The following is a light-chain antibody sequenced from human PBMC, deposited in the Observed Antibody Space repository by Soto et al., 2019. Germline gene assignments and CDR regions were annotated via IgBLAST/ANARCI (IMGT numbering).Light chain of an antibody. J-gene: IGLJ1*01. CDR3: CSYAGSSYV. CDR1: SSDVGTYNL. CDR2: EGS. V-gene: IGLV2-23*01. Sequence: QSALTQPASVSGSPGQSITISCTGASSDVGTYNLVSWYQQHPGKAPKLIIYEGSKRPSGVSDRFFGSKSGDTASLTISGLQADDEADYYCCSYAGSSYVFGTGTKVTVL.